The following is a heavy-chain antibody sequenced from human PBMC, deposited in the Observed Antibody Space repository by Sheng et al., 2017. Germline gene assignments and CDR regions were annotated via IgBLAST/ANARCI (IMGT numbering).Heavy chain of an antibody. CDR2: INHSGST. CDR1: GGSFSGYY. Sequence: QVQLQQWGAGLLKPSETLSLTCAVYGGSFSGYYWSWIRQPPGKGLEWIGEINHSGSTNYNPSLKSRVTISVDTSKNQFSLKLSSVTAADTAVYYCARDRSGWLRKGPLFDYWGQGTLVTVSS. CDR3: ARDRSGWLRKGPLFDY. V-gene: IGHV4-34*01. J-gene: IGHJ4*02. D-gene: IGHD6-19*01.